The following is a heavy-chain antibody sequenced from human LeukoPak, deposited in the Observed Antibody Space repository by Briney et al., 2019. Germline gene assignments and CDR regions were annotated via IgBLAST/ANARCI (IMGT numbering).Heavy chain of an antibody. CDR2: ISGSGGST. J-gene: IGHJ4*02. D-gene: IGHD6-19*01. V-gene: IGHV3-23*01. Sequence: GGSLRLSCAASGFTFSSYAMSWVRQAPGKGLEWVSAISGSGGSTYYADSVKGRFTISRDNSKNTLFLQMNSLRAEDTAVYYCAKAGQWLTVFDYWGQGTLVTVSS. CDR3: AKAGQWLTVFDY. CDR1: GFTFSSYA.